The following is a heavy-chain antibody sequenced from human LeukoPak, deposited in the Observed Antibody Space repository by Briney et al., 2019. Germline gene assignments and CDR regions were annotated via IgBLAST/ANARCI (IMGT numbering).Heavy chain of an antibody. CDR2: INHSGSS. Sequence: SETLSLTCAVYGGSFSDYYWSWIRQPPGKGLEWIGEINHSGSSSYNPSLKSRVTISVDTSKNQFSLKLSSVTAADTAVYYCARETSQKGAHYMDVWGKGTTVTISS. CDR3: ARETSQKGAHYMDV. D-gene: IGHD3-16*01. J-gene: IGHJ6*03. CDR1: GGSFSDYY. V-gene: IGHV4-34*01.